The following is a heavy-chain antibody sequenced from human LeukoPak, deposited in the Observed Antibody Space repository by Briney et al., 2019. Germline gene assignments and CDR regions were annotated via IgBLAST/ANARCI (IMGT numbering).Heavy chain of an antibody. CDR2: ISYDGSNK. J-gene: IGHJ4*02. CDR3: AKEVRYGADFDY. V-gene: IGHV3-30*18. D-gene: IGHD4-17*01. Sequence: PGGSLRLSCAASGFTFSSYGMHWVRQAPGKGLEWVAVISYDGSNKYYADSVKGRFTISRDNSKNTLYLQMNSLRAEDTAVYYCAKEVRYGADFDYWGRGTLVTVSS. CDR1: GFTFSSYG.